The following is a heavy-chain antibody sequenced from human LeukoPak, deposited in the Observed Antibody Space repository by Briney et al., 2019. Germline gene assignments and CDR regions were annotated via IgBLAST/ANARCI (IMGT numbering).Heavy chain of an antibody. CDR3: ARVGTYYYDSSTYYYDY. Sequence: ASVKVSCKASGYTFTGYYIHWVRQAPGQGLEWMGVINPSGGGTSYTQKFQGRVTMTRDMSTTTVYMGLSSLRSEDTAVFYCARVGTYYYDSSTYYYDYWGQGTLVTVSS. CDR1: GYTFTGYY. CDR2: INPSGGGT. J-gene: IGHJ4*02. V-gene: IGHV1-46*01. D-gene: IGHD3-22*01.